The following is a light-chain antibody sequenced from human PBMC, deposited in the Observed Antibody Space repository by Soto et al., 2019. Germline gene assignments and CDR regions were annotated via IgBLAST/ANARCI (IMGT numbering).Light chain of an antibody. CDR1: QSVSNY. Sequence: EIVLTQSPATLSLSPGERATLSCRASQSVSNYLAWYHQKPGQAPRLLIYDASNRATGIPARFSGSGSGTDFTLTISSLEPEDFAVYYCQQRSNWPPSTFGQGTRLEMK. J-gene: IGKJ5*01. CDR3: QQRSNWPPST. CDR2: DAS. V-gene: IGKV3-11*01.